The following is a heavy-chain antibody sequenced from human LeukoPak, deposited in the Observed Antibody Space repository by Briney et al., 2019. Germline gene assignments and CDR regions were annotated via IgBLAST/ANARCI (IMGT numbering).Heavy chain of an antibody. CDR3: ARVKDGYDYIDY. CDR1: GFTFSSYD. J-gene: IGHJ4*02. D-gene: IGHD5-24*01. Sequence: GGSLRVSCAASGFTFSSYDMHWVRQATGKGLEWVSAIGTAGDTYYPGSVKGRFTISRENAKNSLYLQMNSLRAGDTAVYYCARVKDGYDYIDYWGQGTLVTVSS. V-gene: IGHV3-13*04. CDR2: IGTAGDT.